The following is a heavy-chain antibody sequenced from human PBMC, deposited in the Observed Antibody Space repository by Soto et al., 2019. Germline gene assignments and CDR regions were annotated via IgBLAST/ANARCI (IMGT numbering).Heavy chain of an antibody. Sequence: QVQLVQSGAEVKKPGASVKVSCKASGYTFTSYAMHWVRQAPGQRLEWMGWINAGNGNTKYSQKFQGRVTITRDTSASTAYMERSSLRSEDTAVYYCARDGYDILTGYLSPDYYYMDVWGKGTTVTVSS. V-gene: IGHV1-3*01. CDR3: ARDGYDILTGYLSPDYYYMDV. CDR1: GYTFTSYA. J-gene: IGHJ6*03. CDR2: INAGNGNT. D-gene: IGHD3-9*01.